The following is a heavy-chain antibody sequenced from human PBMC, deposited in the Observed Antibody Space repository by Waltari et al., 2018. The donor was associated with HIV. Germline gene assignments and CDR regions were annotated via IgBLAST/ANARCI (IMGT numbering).Heavy chain of an antibody. J-gene: IGHJ4*02. CDR3: VRALGDY. V-gene: IGHV3-30-3*01. Sequence: QVQLVESGGGVVQPGKSLRLSCAASGFTFSKFGMHWVRQAPGKGREWVARISNDGSKKYYADSVKGRFTISRANSNNTLYLQMNSLRPDDTAVYYCVRALGDYWGQGTLVTISS. CDR1: GFTFSKFG. D-gene: IGHD7-27*01. CDR2: ISNDGSKK.